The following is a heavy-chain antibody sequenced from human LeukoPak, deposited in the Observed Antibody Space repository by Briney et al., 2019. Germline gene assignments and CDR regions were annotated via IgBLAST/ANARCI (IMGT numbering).Heavy chain of an antibody. V-gene: IGHV3-21*01. Sequence: GGSLRLSCAASGFTSSSYEMNWVRQAPGKGLEWVSSISTSSSYIYYGDSVKGRFTISRDNAKNSLYLQMNSLRAEDTAVYYCARDRVHYYDSSGYQNWFDPWGQGTLVTVSS. D-gene: IGHD3-22*01. J-gene: IGHJ5*02. CDR3: ARDRVHYYDSSGYQNWFDP. CDR1: GFTSSSYE. CDR2: ISTSSSYI.